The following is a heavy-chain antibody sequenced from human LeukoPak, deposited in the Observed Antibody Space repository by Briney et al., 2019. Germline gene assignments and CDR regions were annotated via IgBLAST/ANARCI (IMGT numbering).Heavy chain of an antibody. CDR1: GGTFSSYA. CDR2: IIPIFGTA. Sequence: SVKVSCKASGGTFSSYAISWVRQAPGQGLEWMGGIIPIFGTANYAQKFQGRVTITADKSTSTAYMELRSLRSDDTAVYYCARGSGYCSSTSCYIGWFDPWGQGTLVTVSS. V-gene: IGHV1-69*06. D-gene: IGHD2-2*02. J-gene: IGHJ5*02. CDR3: ARGSGYCSSTSCYIGWFDP.